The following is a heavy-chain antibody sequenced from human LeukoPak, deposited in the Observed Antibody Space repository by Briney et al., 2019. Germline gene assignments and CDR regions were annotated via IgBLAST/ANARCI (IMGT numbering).Heavy chain of an antibody. CDR1: GYTFTGYY. J-gene: IGHJ4*02. Sequence: ASVKVSCKASGYTFTGYYIHWVRQAPGQGLEWMGWINPNSGGTKYAQKFQGRVTMTRDTSISTAYMELSRLRSDDTAVYYCAFFEHSSSSSHYWGQGTLVTVSS. D-gene: IGHD6-6*01. CDR2: INPNSGGT. V-gene: IGHV1-2*02. CDR3: AFFEHSSSSSHY.